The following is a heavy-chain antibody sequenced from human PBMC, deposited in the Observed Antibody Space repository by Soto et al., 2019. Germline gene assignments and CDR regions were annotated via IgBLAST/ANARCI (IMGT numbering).Heavy chain of an antibody. Sequence: SVKVSCKASGGTFSNYAISWVRQAPGQGLEWMGGIIPIFGTADYAQKFQGRVTMTTDTSTSTAYMELGSLRSDDTAVYYCASRPTGFNAFDIWGQGTMVTVSS. CDR3: ASRPTGFNAFDI. D-gene: IGHD4-4*01. J-gene: IGHJ3*02. CDR1: GGTFSNYA. CDR2: IIPIFGTA. V-gene: IGHV1-69*05.